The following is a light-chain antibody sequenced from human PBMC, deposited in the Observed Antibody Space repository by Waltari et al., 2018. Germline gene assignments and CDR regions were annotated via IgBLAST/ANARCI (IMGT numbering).Light chain of an antibody. V-gene: IGKV3-20*01. Sequence: EIVLTQSPGTLSLSPGERATLSCRASQSVSSNYLAWYQQKPGQAPRLLIYAASRRATGTPDRVSGSGSGTDFTLTISRLEPEDFAVYYCHQYGSSPNTFGQGTKLDIK. CDR2: AAS. CDR3: HQYGSSPNT. CDR1: QSVSSNY. J-gene: IGKJ2*01.